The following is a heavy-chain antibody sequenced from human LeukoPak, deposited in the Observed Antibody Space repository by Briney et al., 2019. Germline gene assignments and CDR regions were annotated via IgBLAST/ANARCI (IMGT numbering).Heavy chain of an antibody. CDR1: GFTFSTYG. CDR2: IWEDGSNI. Sequence: GTSLRLSCAASGFTFSTYGMHCVRQAPGKGLECVAGIWEDGSNIYYADSVKGRFIISRDNSKNTLYLQMNSLRAEDTAVYYCARAGYNSGWYEYWGQGTLVTVSS. D-gene: IGHD6-19*01. CDR3: ARAGYNSGWYEY. J-gene: IGHJ4*02. V-gene: IGHV3-33*01.